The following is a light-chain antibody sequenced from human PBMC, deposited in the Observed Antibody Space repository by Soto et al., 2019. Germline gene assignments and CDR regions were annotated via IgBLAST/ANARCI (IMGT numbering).Light chain of an antibody. CDR1: SSNMGAGYD. Sequence: QCVLTQPPSGTGVPGRRGSISYTRSSSNMGAGYDVHWYQQLPGTAPKLLIYGNSNRPSGVPDRFSGSKSGTSASLAITGLQAEDEADYYCQSYDSSLSGYVFGTGTKVTVL. CDR3: QSYDSSLSGYV. CDR2: GNS. J-gene: IGLJ1*01. V-gene: IGLV1-40*01.